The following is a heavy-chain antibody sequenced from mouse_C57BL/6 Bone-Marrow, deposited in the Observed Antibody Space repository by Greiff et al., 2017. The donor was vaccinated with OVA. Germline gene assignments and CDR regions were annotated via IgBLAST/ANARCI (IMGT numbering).Heavy chain of an antibody. D-gene: IGHD2-3*01. CDR2: IDPETGGT. Sequence: VQLQQSGAELVRPGASVTLSCKASGYTFTDYEMHWVKQTPVHGLEWIGAIDPETGGTAYNQKFKGKAILTADKSSSTAYMELRSLTSEDSAVYYCTRWVIYDGYPYYFDYWGQGTTLTVSS. J-gene: IGHJ2*01. CDR3: TRWVIYDGYPYYFDY. CDR1: GYTFTDYE. V-gene: IGHV1-15*01.